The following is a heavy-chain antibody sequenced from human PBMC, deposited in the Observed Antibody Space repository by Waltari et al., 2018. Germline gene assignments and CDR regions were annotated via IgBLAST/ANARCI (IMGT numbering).Heavy chain of an antibody. V-gene: IGHV3-21*01. CDR3: ARDRRGYFDY. Sequence: EVQLVESGGGLVKPGGSLRPSCEASGFTSSGYSMNWVRQAPGKGLEWVSSISGDSRFIYYADSVNGRFTISSDDAKNSLYLQMNSLRVEDTAVYYCARDRRGYFDYWGPGTLVSVSS. J-gene: IGHJ4*02. D-gene: IGHD3-16*01. CDR2: ISGDSRFI. CDR1: GFTSSGYS.